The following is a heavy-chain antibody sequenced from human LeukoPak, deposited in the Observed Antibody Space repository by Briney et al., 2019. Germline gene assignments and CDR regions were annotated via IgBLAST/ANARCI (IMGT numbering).Heavy chain of an antibody. D-gene: IGHD2-2*01. CDR3: ARVRYCSSTSCYFSAFDI. J-gene: IGHJ3*02. CDR2: INWNGGST. CDR1: GFIFDDYG. V-gene: IGHV3-20*04. Sequence: GGSLRLSCAASGFIFDDYGMSWVRQAPGKGLGWVSGINWNGGSTGYVDSVKGRFTISRDKAKNSLYLQMNSLRAEDTALYYCARVRYCSSTSCYFSAFDIWGQGTMVTVSS.